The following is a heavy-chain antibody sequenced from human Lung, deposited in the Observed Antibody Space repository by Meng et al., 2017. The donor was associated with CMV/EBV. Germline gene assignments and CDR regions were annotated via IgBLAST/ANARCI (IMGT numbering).Heavy chain of an antibody. V-gene: IGHV1-69*10. CDR3: ARSEDVDITIFGVVIMDAFDI. D-gene: IGHD3-3*01. CDR2: IIPILGIA. Sequence: SVKVSCKASGGTFSSYAISWVRQAPGQGLEWMGGIIPILGIANYAQKFQGRVTITADKSTSTAYMELSSLRSEDTAVYYCARSEDVDITIFGVVIMDAFDIWGQGTMVT. CDR1: GGTFSSYA. J-gene: IGHJ3*02.